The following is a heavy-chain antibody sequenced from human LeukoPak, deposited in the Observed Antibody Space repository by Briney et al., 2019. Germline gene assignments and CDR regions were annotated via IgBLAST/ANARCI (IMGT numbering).Heavy chain of an antibody. Sequence: PSETLSLTCTVSGGSISSYYWSWIRQPPGKGLEWIGRIYTSGSTHYNPSLKSRVTMSVDTSKNQFSLKLSSVTAADTAVYYRARDHYDNNFDYWGQGTLVTVSS. D-gene: IGHD3-22*01. CDR2: IYTSGST. CDR3: ARDHYDNNFDY. CDR1: GGSISSYY. V-gene: IGHV4-4*07. J-gene: IGHJ4*02.